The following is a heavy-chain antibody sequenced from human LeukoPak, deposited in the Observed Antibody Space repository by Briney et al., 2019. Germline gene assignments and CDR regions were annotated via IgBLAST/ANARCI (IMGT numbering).Heavy chain of an antibody. CDR1: GYTFISYY. Sequence: ASVKVSCKASGYTFISYYMHWVRQAPGQRLEGMGIINPSGGSTSYAQKFQGRVTMTRDMSTSTVYMELSSLRSEDTAVYYCARGGTSCYSGWFDPWGQGTLVTVSS. V-gene: IGHV1-46*01. D-gene: IGHD2-15*01. J-gene: IGHJ5*02. CDR3: ARGGTSCYSGWFDP. CDR2: INPSGGST.